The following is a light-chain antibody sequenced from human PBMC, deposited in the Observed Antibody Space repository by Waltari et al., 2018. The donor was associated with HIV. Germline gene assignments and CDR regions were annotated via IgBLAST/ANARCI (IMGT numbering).Light chain of an antibody. CDR2: EVY. V-gene: IGLV2-14*03. J-gene: IGLJ3*02. CDR1: PSDIDPLNY. Sequence: QSALTQPASVSGSPGQSITISCSGPPSDIDPLNYVSWYQQHPGNVPKLIFFEVYYRPEVLSVRFSSSKSGNTASLTISDLQPEDEADYFCSSYSTRNFLMFGGGTKLTVL. CDR3: SSYSTRNFLM.